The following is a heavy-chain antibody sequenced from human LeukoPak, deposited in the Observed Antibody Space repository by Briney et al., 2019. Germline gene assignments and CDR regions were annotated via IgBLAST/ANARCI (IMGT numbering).Heavy chain of an antibody. D-gene: IGHD3-10*01. CDR1: GITFDDYA. CDR3: AKALPYGSGSYQGAFDI. V-gene: IGHV3-9*01. Sequence: GGSLRLSCAASGITFDDYAMHWVRQAPGKGLEWVSGISWNSGSIGYADSVKGRFTISRDNAKNSLYLQMNSLRAEDTALYYCAKALPYGSGSYQGAFDIWGQGTMVTVSS. CDR2: ISWNSGSI. J-gene: IGHJ3*02.